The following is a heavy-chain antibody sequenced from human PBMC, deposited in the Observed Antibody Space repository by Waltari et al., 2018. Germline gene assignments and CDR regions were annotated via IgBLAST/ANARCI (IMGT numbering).Heavy chain of an antibody. Sequence: EVRLVESGGGWVQPGRPLRLSCAAFEFTLDAPAMHWVRQLPGKGLEWVAGISWNGISVDYADSVKGRFIISRDNRKNSMYLQMSSLRNEDTAMYFCASLISVPGLRSDYRGQGTLVTVSS. D-gene: IGHD5-12*01. CDR1: EFTLDAPA. J-gene: IGHJ4*02. V-gene: IGHV3-9*01. CDR2: ISWNGISV. CDR3: ASLISVPGLRSDY.